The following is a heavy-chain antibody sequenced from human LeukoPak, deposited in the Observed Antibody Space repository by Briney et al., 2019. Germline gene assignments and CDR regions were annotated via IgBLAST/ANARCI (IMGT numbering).Heavy chain of an antibody. CDR1: GGYFSGYY. Sequence: KPSETLSLTCAVYGGYFSGYYWSRMRQPPGKALEWTGEINHSGRTHYNPSLKRRVTISVDTSKNLFSVTVSSVTAADTAVYYCARGDPEVWSPRYWGQGTLVTVSS. D-gene: IGHD3-10*01. J-gene: IGHJ4*02. CDR2: INHSGRT. CDR3: ARGDPEVWSPRY. V-gene: IGHV4-34*01.